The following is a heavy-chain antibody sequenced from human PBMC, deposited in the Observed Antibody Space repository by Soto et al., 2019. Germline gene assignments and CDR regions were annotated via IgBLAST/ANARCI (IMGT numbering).Heavy chain of an antibody. CDR2: ISSSSSYI. V-gene: IGHV3-21*01. CDR1: GERVFISS. D-gene: IGHD7-27*01. CDR3: ARVPSGSYYYGMDV. J-gene: IGHJ6*02. Sequence: GSPKISSASCGERVFISSMTWSLKAPGKGLEWVSSISSSSSYIYYADSVKGRFTISRDNATNSLYLEMNSLRAEDTAVYYSARVPSGSYYYGMDVEGQGRTVNVSS.